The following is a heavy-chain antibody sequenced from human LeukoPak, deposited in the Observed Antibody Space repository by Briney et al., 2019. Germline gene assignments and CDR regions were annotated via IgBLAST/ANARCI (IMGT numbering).Heavy chain of an antibody. D-gene: IGHD5-12*01. CDR3: ARDLYVDIVAPSGMDV. Sequence: GGSLRLSCAASGFTFDDYGMSWVRQAPGKGLEWVSGINWNGGSTGYADSVKGRFTISKDNSKNTLYLQMNSLRAEDTAVYYCARDLYVDIVAPSGMDVWGQGTTVTVSS. CDR1: GFTFDDYG. J-gene: IGHJ6*02. CDR2: INWNGGST. V-gene: IGHV3-20*04.